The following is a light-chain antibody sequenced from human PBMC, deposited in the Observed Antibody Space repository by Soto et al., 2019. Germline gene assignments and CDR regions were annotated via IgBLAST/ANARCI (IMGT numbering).Light chain of an antibody. J-gene: IGLJ1*01. V-gene: IGLV1-51*02. CDR1: SSNIGNNY. CDR3: TSYTTRSTLRYV. Sequence: QSVLTQPPSVSAAPGQKVTISCSGSSSNIGNNYVSWYQQLPGTAPKLLIYENNKRPSGIPDRFSGSKSGKTASLTLTWLQAEDEADYYCTSYTTRSTLRYVFGPGTEVTVL. CDR2: ENN.